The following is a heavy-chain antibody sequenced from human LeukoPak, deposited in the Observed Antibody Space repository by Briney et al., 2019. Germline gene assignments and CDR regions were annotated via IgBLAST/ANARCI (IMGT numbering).Heavy chain of an antibody. CDR3: ARWGGGFDY. J-gene: IGHJ4*02. D-gene: IGHD3-16*01. Sequence: GGSLRLSCAASGFTFSRYWMSWVRQAPGKGLEWVDNIKEDGSEKYYVDSVKGRFTISRDNAKNSLYLQMNSLRAEDTAVYYCARWGGGFDYWGQGTLVTVSS. V-gene: IGHV3-7*04. CDR2: IKEDGSEK. CDR1: GFTFSRYW.